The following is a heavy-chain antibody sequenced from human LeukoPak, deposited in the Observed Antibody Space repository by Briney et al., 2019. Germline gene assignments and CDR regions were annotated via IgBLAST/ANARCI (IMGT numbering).Heavy chain of an antibody. D-gene: IGHD2-15*01. J-gene: IGHJ3*02. V-gene: IGHV4-39*07. Sequence: SETLSLTCTVSGGSISSSSYYWGWIRQPPGKGLEWIGSIYYSGSTYYNPSLKSRVTISVDTSKNQFSLKLSSVTAADTAVYYCATLDCSGGSCRDAFDIWGQGTMVTVSS. CDR2: IYYSGST. CDR1: GGSISSSSYY. CDR3: ATLDCSGGSCRDAFDI.